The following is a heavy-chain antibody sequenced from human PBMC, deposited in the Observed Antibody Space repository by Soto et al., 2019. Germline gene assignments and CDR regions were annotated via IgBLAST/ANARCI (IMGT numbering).Heavy chain of an antibody. V-gene: IGHV4-59*01. CDR2: IYYSGST. CDR3: ARGTPGRLRYFDWSFDP. Sequence: SGTLSLTCTVSGCSLSSFYWSWIRQPPGKGLEWIGYIYYSGSTNYNPSLKSRVTISVDTSKNQFSLKLSSVTAADTAVYYCARGTPGRLRYFDWSFDPWGQGTLVTVSS. D-gene: IGHD3-9*01. J-gene: IGHJ5*02. CDR1: GCSLSSFY.